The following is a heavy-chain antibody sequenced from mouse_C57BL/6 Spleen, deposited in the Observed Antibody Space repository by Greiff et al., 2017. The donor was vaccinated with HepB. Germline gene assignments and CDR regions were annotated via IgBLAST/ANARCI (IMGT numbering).Heavy chain of an antibody. CDR2: IWRGGST. Sequence: VQVVESGPGLVQPSQSLSITCTVSGFSLTSYGVHWVRQSPGKGLEWLGVIWRGGSTDYNAAFMSRLSITKDNSKSQVFFKMNSLQADDTAIYYCAKNELAHYAMDYWGQGTSVTVSS. V-gene: IGHV2-5*01. J-gene: IGHJ4*01. D-gene: IGHD6-1*01. CDR1: GFSLTSYG. CDR3: AKNELAHYAMDY.